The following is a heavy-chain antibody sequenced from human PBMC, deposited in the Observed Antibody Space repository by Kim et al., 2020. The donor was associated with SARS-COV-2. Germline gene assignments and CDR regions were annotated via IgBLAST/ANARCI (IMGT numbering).Heavy chain of an antibody. CDR2: IYSSGST. J-gene: IGHJ5*02. CDR1: GGSISDYQ. V-gene: IGHV4-59*13. CDR3: AGVLARRAWFDP. D-gene: IGHD3-3*01. Sequence: SETLSLTCNVSGGSISDYQWSWIRQSPGKGLEWIGYIYSSGSTNYKPSLESRATISIDTSKNQIFLKLRSVTTEDTAVYYCAGVLARRAWFDPWGQGTLVTVSS.